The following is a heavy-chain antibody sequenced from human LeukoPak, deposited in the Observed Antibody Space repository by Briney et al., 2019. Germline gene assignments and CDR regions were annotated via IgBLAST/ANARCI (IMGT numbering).Heavy chain of an antibody. CDR3: ARFERSTGCY. J-gene: IGHJ4*02. CDR1: DGSISNYY. V-gene: IGHV4-59*08. CDR2: IYYSGST. Sequence: PSETLSLTYTVSDGSISNYYWSWIRQPPGKGLEWIGYIYYSGSTNYNPSLKSRVTISVDTSKNQFSLKLNSVTAADTAVYYCARFERSTGCYWGQGTLVTVSS. D-gene: IGHD2-8*02.